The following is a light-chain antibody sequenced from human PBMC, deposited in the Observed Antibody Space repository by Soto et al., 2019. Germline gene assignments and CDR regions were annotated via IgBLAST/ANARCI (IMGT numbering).Light chain of an antibody. J-gene: IGLJ1*01. V-gene: IGLV1-47*02. CDR3: AAWEASLSGLYV. Sequence: QSVLTQPPSASGTPGQRVTISCSGSSSNIGSNYVYWYQQLPGTAPKLLIYSDDQRPSGVPDRFSGSKSGTSASLAISGLRSEDEADYYCAAWEASLSGLYVFGTGTKLTVL. CDR1: SSNIGSNY. CDR2: SDD.